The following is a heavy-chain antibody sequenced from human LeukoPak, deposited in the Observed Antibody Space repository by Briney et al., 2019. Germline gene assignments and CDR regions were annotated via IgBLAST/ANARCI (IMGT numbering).Heavy chain of an antibody. CDR3: ARDFDYDFWSGYYGEPKNWFDP. CDR1: GYTFTSYG. Sequence: ASVKVSCKASGYTFTSYGISWVRQAPGQGLEWMGWISAYNGNTNYAQKIQGRVTMTTDTSTSTAYMELRSLRSDDTAVYYCARDFDYDFWSGYYGEPKNWFDPWGQGTLVTVSS. CDR2: ISAYNGNT. J-gene: IGHJ5*02. V-gene: IGHV1-18*01. D-gene: IGHD3-3*01.